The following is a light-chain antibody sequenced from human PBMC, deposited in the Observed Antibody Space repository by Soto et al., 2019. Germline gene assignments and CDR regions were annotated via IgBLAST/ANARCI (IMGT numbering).Light chain of an antibody. CDR3: QQYVTTPRP. J-gene: IGKJ1*01. CDR2: GTS. Sequence: EIVLTQSPGILSLSPGARATLSCRASQTVAYTSLAWYQQRPGQAPRLLIYGTSTRATGTPDRFIGSGSGTAFTLTISRLEPEDFAVYYCQQYVTTPRPFGQGTNVE. CDR1: QTVAYTS. V-gene: IGKV3-20*01.